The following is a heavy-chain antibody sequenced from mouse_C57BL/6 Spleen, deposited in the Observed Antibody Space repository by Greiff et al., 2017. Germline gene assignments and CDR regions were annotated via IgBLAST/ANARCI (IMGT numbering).Heavy chain of an antibody. CDR2: ISYSGST. CDR1: GYSITSGYD. Sequence: VHLVESGPGMVKPSQSLSLTCTVTGYSITSGYDWHCIRHFPGNKLEWMGYISYSGSTNYNPSLKSRISITHDTSKNHFFLKLNSVTTEDTATYYCARGVTTSGAYWGQGTLVTVSA. J-gene: IGHJ3*01. CDR3: ARGVTTSGAY. D-gene: IGHD2-2*01. V-gene: IGHV3-1*01.